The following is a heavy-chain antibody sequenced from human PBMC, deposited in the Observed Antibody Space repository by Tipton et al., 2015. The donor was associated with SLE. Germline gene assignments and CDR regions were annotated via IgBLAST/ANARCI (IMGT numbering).Heavy chain of an antibody. Sequence: QLVQSGPEVKKPGASVKVSCKASGYTFTSYYMHWVRQAPGQGLEWMGIINPSGGSTSYAQKFQGRVTMTRDTSTSTAYMELRSLRSDDTAVYYCARLGLAAAGRENWFDPWGQGTLVTVSS. CDR1: GYTFTSYY. J-gene: IGHJ5*02. V-gene: IGHV1-46*01. D-gene: IGHD6-13*01. CDR2: INPSGGST. CDR3: ARLGLAAAGRENWFDP.